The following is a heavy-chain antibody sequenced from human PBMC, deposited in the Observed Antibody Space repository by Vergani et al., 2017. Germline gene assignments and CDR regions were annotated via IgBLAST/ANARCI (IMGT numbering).Heavy chain of an antibody. V-gene: IGHV3-48*01. CDR2: ISSSSSTI. Sequence: EVQLVESGGGLVKPGGSLRLSCAASGFTFSSYSMNWVRQAPGKGLEWVSYISSSSSTIYYADSVKGRFTISRDNAKNSLYLQMNSLRAEDTAVYYCASADQGGIAVAGVDYWGQGTLVTVSS. J-gene: IGHJ4*02. D-gene: IGHD6-19*01. CDR3: ASADQGGIAVAGVDY. CDR1: GFTFSSYS.